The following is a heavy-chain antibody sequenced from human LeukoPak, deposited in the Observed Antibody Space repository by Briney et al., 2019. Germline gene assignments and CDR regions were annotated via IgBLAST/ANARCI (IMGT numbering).Heavy chain of an antibody. D-gene: IGHD3-3*01. CDR1: GGSISSSSYY. V-gene: IGHV4-39*07. CDR2: IYYSGST. Sequence: PSETLSLTCTVSGGSISSSSYYWGWIRQPPGEGLEWIGSIYYSGSTYYNPSLKSRVTISVDTSKNQFSLKLSSVTAADTAVYYCAKSVTIFGVVPGYWGQGTLVTVSS. J-gene: IGHJ4*02. CDR3: AKSVTIFGVVPGY.